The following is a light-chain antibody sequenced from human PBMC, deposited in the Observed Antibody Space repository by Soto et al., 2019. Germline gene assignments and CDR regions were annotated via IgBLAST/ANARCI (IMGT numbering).Light chain of an antibody. CDR2: GAS. CDR3: QHHGSSYPNT. Sequence: EIVLTQSPGTLSLSPGERATLSCRASQSVSSNYLAWYQQKPGQAPRLLIYGASSRATGIPDRFSGSGSGTDFTLTISRLEPEDCAVYYCQHHGSSYPNTFGQGTKLEIK. V-gene: IGKV3-20*01. CDR1: QSVSSNY. J-gene: IGKJ2*01.